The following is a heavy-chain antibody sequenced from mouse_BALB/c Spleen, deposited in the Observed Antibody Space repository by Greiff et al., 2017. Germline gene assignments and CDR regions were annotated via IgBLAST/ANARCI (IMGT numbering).Heavy chain of an antibody. D-gene: IGHD2-4*01. J-gene: IGHJ4*01. V-gene: IGHV5-6-3*01. Sequence: EVKLVESGGGLVQPGGSLKLSCAASGFTFSSYGMSWVRQTPDKRLELVATINSNGGSTYYPDSVKGRFTISRDNAKNTLYLQMSSLKSEDTAMYYCARDGPMITTDYYAMDYWGQGTSVTVSS. CDR1: GFTFSSYG. CDR2: INSNGGST. CDR3: ARDGPMITTDYYAMDY.